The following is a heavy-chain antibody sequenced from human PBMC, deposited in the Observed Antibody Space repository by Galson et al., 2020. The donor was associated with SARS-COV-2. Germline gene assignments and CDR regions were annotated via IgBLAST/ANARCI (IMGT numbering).Heavy chain of an antibody. Sequence: SETLSLTCTVSGGSISSSSYYWGWIRQPPGKGLEWIGSIYYSGSTYYNPSLKSRVTISVDTSKHQFSLKLSSVTAADTAVYYCARTTIFGVVDRFDYGGQGTLVTVSS. D-gene: IGHD3-3*01. J-gene: IGHJ4*02. CDR2: IYYSGST. CDR3: ARTTIFGVVDRFDY. V-gene: IGHV4-39*01. CDR1: GGSISSSSYY.